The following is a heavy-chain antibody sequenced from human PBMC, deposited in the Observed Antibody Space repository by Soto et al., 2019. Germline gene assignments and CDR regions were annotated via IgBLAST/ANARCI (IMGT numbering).Heavy chain of an antibody. CDR3: AGLHTSGVAGIWFDP. CDR1: GDSISDYY. V-gene: IGHV4-59*01. D-gene: IGHD7-27*01. J-gene: IGHJ5*02. CDR2: ISYTGDT. Sequence: SETLSLTCTVSGDSISDYYWSWIRQPPGRGLDYIGYISYTGDTNYNPSLKGRVTISVDTSKTQVSLKLSSVTAADTAVYYCAGLHTSGVAGIWFDPWGQGALVTVSS.